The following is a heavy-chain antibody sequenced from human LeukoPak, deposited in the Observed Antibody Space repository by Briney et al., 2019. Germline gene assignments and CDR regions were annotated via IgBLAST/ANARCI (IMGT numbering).Heavy chain of an antibody. V-gene: IGHV3-66*01. CDR2: IYSGGST. Sequence: GGSLRLSCAASGFSVSSNYMSWVRQAPGKGLEWVSVIYSGGSTYYADSVKGRFTISRDNSKNTLYLQMNSLRAEDTAVYYCARDGVGDILTGYYPQPYYYYGMDVWGQGTTVTVSS. CDR3: ARDGVGDILTGYYPQPYYYYGMDV. CDR1: GFSVSSNY. D-gene: IGHD3-9*01. J-gene: IGHJ6*02.